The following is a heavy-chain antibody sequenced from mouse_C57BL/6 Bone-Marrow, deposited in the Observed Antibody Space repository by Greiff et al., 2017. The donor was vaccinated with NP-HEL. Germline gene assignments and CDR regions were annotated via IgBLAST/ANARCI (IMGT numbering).Heavy chain of an antibody. CDR3: TRYGSSHWYFDV. CDR2: IDPETGGT. D-gene: IGHD1-1*01. V-gene: IGHV1-15*01. CDR1: GYTFTDYE. Sequence: QVQLKESGAELVRPGASVTLSCKASGYTFTDYEMHWVKQTPVHGLEWIGAIDPETGGTAYNQKFKGKAILTADKSSSTAYMALRSLTSEDSAVYYCTRYGSSHWYFDVWGTGTTVTVSS. J-gene: IGHJ1*03.